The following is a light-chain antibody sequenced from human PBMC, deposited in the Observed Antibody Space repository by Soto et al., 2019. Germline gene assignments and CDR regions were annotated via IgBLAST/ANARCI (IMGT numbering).Light chain of an antibody. CDR1: TSNIGNNY. J-gene: IGLJ3*02. V-gene: IGLV1-47*01. CDR2: RND. CDR3: AAWDDSLSAWV. Sequence: QPVLTQPPSASGTPGQRVTISCSGSTSNIGNNYVYWYQHLPGTAPKLLIYRNDQRPSGVPDRFSGSKSGTSASLAMSGLRSEDEADYYCAAWDDSLSAWVFGGGTRLTVL.